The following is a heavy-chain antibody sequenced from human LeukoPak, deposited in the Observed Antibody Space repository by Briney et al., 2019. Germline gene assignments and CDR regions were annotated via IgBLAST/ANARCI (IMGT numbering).Heavy chain of an antibody. D-gene: IGHD3-9*01. CDR2: IWYDGSNK. J-gene: IGHJ4*02. CDR3: ARELDYDILTPLDY. Sequence: GGSLRLSCAASGLTFSSYGMHWVRQAPGKGLEWVAVIWYDGSNKYYADSVKGRFTISRDNSKNTLYLQMNSLRAEDTAVYYCARELDYDILTPLDYWGQGTLVTVSS. CDR1: GLTFSSYG. V-gene: IGHV3-33*01.